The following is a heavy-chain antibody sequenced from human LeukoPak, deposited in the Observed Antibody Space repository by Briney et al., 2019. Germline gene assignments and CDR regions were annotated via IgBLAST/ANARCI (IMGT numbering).Heavy chain of an antibody. CDR1: GGSISSSSYY. J-gene: IGHJ3*02. V-gene: IGHV4-39*07. CDR3: ASSVYGSGWYTDAFDI. Sequence: SETLSLTCTVSGGSISSSSYYWGWIRQPPGKGLEWIGEINHSGSTNYNPSLKSRVTISVDTSKNQFSLKLSSVTAADTAVYYCASSVYGSGWYTDAFDIWGQGTMVTVSS. D-gene: IGHD6-19*01. CDR2: INHSGST.